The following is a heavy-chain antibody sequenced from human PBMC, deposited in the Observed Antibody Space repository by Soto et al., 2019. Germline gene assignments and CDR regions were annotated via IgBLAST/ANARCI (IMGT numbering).Heavy chain of an antibody. V-gene: IGHV3-23*01. CDR3: AKDFSMITFGGVPD. Sequence: GGSLRLSCAASGFTFSSYAMSWVRQAPGKGLEWVSAISGSGGSTYYADSVKGRFTISRDNAKNTLYLQMNSLRAEDTAVYYCAKDFSMITFGGVPDRGQGTLVTVSS. J-gene: IGHJ4*02. D-gene: IGHD3-16*01. CDR2: ISGSGGST. CDR1: GFTFSSYA.